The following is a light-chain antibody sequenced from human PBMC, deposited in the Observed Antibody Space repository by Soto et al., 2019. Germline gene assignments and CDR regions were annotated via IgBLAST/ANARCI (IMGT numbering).Light chain of an antibody. CDR3: QQYATSTIT. Sequence: ENVLTQSPGTLSLSPGERATLSCRASQSVGRNYLAWFQQKSGQAPRLVIYGASSREAGIPDRLSGSGSGTEFTLTISRLEPEDFAVYYCQQYATSTITFGQGTRLEIK. J-gene: IGKJ5*01. CDR1: QSVGRNY. CDR2: GAS. V-gene: IGKV3-20*01.